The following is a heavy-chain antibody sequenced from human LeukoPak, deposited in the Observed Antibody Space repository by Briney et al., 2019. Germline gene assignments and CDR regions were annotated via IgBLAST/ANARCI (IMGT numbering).Heavy chain of an antibody. J-gene: IGHJ4*02. D-gene: IGHD6-19*01. CDR1: GGSISPYY. Sequence: SETLSLTCTVSGGSISPYYWSWIRQPPGKGLEWIGYIYYSGTTNYNPSLKSRVTLSVDTSNNQFSLKLNSVTAADTAVYYCARDLKIGYSSGWYSFDYWGQGIPVTVSS. CDR3: ARDLKIGYSSGWYSFDY. V-gene: IGHV4-59*01. CDR2: IYYSGTT.